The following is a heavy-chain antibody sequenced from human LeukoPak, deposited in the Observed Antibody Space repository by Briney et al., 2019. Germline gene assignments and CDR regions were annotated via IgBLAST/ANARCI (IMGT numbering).Heavy chain of an antibody. Sequence: PSETLSPTCTVSGGSISSYYWSWIRQPAGKGLEWIGRIYTSGSTNYNPSLKSRVTISVDTSKNQFSLKLSSVTAADTAVYYCARGGNYGGNDAFDIWGQGTMVTVSS. D-gene: IGHD4-23*01. CDR2: IYTSGST. V-gene: IGHV4-4*07. J-gene: IGHJ3*02. CDR3: ARGGNYGGNDAFDI. CDR1: GGSISSYY.